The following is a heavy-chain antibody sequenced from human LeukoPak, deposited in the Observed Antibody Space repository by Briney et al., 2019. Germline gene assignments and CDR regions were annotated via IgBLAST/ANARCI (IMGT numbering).Heavy chain of an antibody. CDR1: GFTFSSYA. J-gene: IGHJ4*02. V-gene: IGHV3-23*01. CDR3: ARPGQWLVSGYFDY. D-gene: IGHD6-19*01. Sequence: GGSLRLSCAASGFTFSSYAMSWVRQAPGKGLEWVSAISGSGGSTYYADSVKGRFTISRDNSKNTLYLQMNSLRAEDTAVYYCARPGQWLVSGYFDYWGQGTLVTVSS. CDR2: ISGSGGST.